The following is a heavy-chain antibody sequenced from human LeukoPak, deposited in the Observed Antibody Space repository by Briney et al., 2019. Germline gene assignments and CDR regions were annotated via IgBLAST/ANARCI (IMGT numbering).Heavy chain of an antibody. CDR1: GFAFSNAW. D-gene: IGHD3-3*01. CDR3: TTAPDYDFWSGYSSYFDY. V-gene: IGHV3-15*07. CDR2: IKSKTDGGTT. Sequence: KPGGSLRLSCAAPGFAFSNAWMNWVRQAPGKGLEWVGRIKSKTDGGTTDYAAPVKGRFTISRDDSKNTLYLQMNSLKTEDTAVYYCTTAPDYDFWSGYSSYFDYWGQGTLVTVSS. J-gene: IGHJ4*02.